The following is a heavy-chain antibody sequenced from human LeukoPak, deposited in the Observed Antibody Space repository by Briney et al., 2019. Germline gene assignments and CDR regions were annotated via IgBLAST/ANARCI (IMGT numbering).Heavy chain of an antibody. D-gene: IGHD2-21*01. V-gene: IGHV4-4*07. Sequence: SETLSLTCTVSGGSISSYYWIWVRQAAGKGLEWVGRIYTSGSTNYNPSSKSRVTISVHTSKNQFSLKLSSVTAADTAVYYCARVASDRWFFDYWGQGTLVTVSS. J-gene: IGHJ4*02. CDR3: ARVASDRWFFDY. CDR2: IYTSGST. CDR1: GGSISSYY.